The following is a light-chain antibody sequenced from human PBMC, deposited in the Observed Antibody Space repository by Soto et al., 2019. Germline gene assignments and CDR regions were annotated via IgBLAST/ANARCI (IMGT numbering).Light chain of an antibody. CDR2: GAS. CDR1: QSVSSN. J-gene: IGKJ1*01. CDR3: QQYNNWPPTWT. Sequence: ELEMTQSRATLYVSPGERATLSCRASQSVSSNLAWYQQKPGQAPRLLIYGASTRATGIPARFSGSGSGTEFTLTISSLQSEDFAVYYCQQYNNWPPTWTFGQGTKVDIK. V-gene: IGKV3-15*01.